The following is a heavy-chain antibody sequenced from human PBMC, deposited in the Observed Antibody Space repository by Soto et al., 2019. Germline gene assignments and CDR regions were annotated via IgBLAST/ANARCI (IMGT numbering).Heavy chain of an antibody. CDR2: ITSDTKTI. Sequence: EVQLVESGGDLVQRGGSLRLSCVASGFTFSVYSMNWVRQAPGKGLEWFSYITSDTKTIKYADSVKGRFTISRDNAKNSVYLQMNSLRDEDTAVYYCARSVEVHFDYWGQGTVVAVSS. CDR1: GFTFSVYS. D-gene: IGHD6-19*01. CDR3: ARSVEVHFDY. J-gene: IGHJ4*02. V-gene: IGHV3-48*02.